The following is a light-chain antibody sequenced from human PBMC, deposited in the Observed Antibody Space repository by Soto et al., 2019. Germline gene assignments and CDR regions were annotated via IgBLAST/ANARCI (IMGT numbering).Light chain of an antibody. CDR1: QTVSSN. V-gene: IGKV3-15*01. J-gene: IGKJ2*01. CDR2: GAF. CDR3: QQHNNWPYT. Sequence: EVGMTQSPATLSVSPGESATLSCRASQTVSSNLAWYQQRPGQAPRLLIDGAFTRATGVPARFSGSRSGTEFTLTISSPQSEDFALYYCQQHNNWPYTFGQGTKLEIK.